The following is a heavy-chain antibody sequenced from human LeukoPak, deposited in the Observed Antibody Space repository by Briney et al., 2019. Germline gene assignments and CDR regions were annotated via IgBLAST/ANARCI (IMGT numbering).Heavy chain of an antibody. Sequence: ASVKVSCKASGYTFTSYGISWVRQAPGQGLEWMGWISAYNGNTNYAQKLQGRVTMTTDTSTSTAYMELRSLRSDDTAVYYCARDRRGSYFNSHFDYWGQGTLVTVSS. CDR2: ISAYNGNT. J-gene: IGHJ4*02. CDR3: ARDRRGSYFNSHFDY. D-gene: IGHD1-26*01. V-gene: IGHV1-18*01. CDR1: GYTFTSYG.